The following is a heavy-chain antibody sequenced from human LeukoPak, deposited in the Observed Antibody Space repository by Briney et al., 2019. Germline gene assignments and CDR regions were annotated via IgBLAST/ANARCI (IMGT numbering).Heavy chain of an antibody. CDR2: ISGSGGST. D-gene: IGHD3-9*01. V-gene: IGHV3-23*01. J-gene: IGHJ4*02. Sequence: GGSLRLSCAASGFTFSSYWMSWVRQAPGKGLEWVSAISGSGGSTYYADSVKGRFTISRDNSKNTLYLQMNSLRAEDTAVYYCARHYDILTGYYKLDYWGQGTLVTVSS. CDR3: ARHYDILTGYYKLDY. CDR1: GFTFSSYW.